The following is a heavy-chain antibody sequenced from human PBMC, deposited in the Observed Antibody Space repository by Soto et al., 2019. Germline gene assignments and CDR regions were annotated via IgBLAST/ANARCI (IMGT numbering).Heavy chain of an antibody. J-gene: IGHJ5*02. D-gene: IGHD1-1*01. CDR2: TYYRSKWYN. Sequence: SQTHSLTCAISGHRVSSSSVTWNWIRPSPSRGLEWLGRTYYRSKWYNDYAVSVKSRITINPDTSKNQFSLQLNSVTPEDTAVYYCARGGDPTGTTANWYDPWGQGTLVTVSS. CDR3: ARGGDPTGTTANWYDP. CDR1: GHRVSSSSVT. V-gene: IGHV6-1*01.